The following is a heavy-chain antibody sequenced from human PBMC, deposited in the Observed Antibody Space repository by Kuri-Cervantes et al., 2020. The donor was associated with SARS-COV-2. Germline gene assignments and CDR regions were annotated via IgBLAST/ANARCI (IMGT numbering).Heavy chain of an antibody. D-gene: IGHD2-21*01. CDR3: ATDLLSCARWCMDV. J-gene: IGHJ6*03. CDR1: GGTFSSYA. Sequence: SVKVSCKASGGTFSSYAISWVRQAPGQGLEWMGGIIPIFGTANYAQKFQGRVTIITDESTSTAYMELSSLRSEDTAVYYCATDLLSCARWCMDVWGKGTTVTVSS. V-gene: IGHV1-69*05. CDR2: IIPIFGTA.